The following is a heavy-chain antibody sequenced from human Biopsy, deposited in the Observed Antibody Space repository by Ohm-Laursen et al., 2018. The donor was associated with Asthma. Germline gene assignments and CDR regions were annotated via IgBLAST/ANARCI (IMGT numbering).Heavy chain of an antibody. CDR2: INSVFGTT. V-gene: IGHV1-69*01. CDR1: GGTFNTYV. J-gene: IGHJ4*02. CDR3: ARKAGSCISRTCYSLDF. Sequence: SSVKVSCKTLGGTFNTYVIGWVRQAPGQGPEWMGGINSVFGTTTYPQKFQDRVTIAADDSTSTVYMELSSLRSEDTAVYYCARKAGSCISRTCYSLDFWGQGTLVTVSS. D-gene: IGHD2-2*01.